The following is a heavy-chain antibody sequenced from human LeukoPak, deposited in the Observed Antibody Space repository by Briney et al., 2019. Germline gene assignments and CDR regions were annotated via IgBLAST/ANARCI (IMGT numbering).Heavy chain of an antibody. CDR2: INSDGSAT. V-gene: IGHV3-74*01. CDR1: GFTFSNYW. D-gene: IGHD5/OR15-5a*01. CDR3: AKARGSSVYEQFDY. J-gene: IGHJ4*02. Sequence: GGSLRLSCAASGFTFSNYWMHWVRQAPGKGLVWVSRINSDGSATRYADSVKGRFTISRDNAKNTLYLHMNSLRADDTAVYYCAKARGSSVYEQFDYWGQGTQVTVSP.